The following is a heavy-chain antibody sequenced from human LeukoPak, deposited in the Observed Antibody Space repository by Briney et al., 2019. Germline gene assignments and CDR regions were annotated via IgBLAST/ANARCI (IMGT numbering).Heavy chain of an antibody. CDR1: GFTFSSYA. J-gene: IGHJ6*03. CDR2: MSYDGGDK. V-gene: IGHV3-30*18. Sequence: SGGSLRLSCAASGFTFSSYAMSWVRQAPGKGLEWVAVMSYDGGDKYYADSVKGRFTISRDNSKNTLYLQMNSLRAEDTAVYYCAKDQGDTIFGVVIVYYYYMDVWGKGTTVTVSS. D-gene: IGHD3-3*01. CDR3: AKDQGDTIFGVVIVYYYYMDV.